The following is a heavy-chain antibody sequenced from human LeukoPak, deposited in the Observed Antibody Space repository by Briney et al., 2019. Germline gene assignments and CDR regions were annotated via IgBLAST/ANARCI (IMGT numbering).Heavy chain of an antibody. CDR1: GFTFSTFV. V-gene: IGHV3-23*01. Sequence: GGSLRLPCAASGFTFSTFVMSWVRQAPGKRLEWVSDISEGGGSTSYADSVKGRLTISRDNSKNTLFLQMNSLRAEDTAVYYCARGAGYGTYDYWGQGTLVTVSS. CDR3: ARGAGYGTYDY. CDR2: ISEGGGST. J-gene: IGHJ4*02. D-gene: IGHD2-15*01.